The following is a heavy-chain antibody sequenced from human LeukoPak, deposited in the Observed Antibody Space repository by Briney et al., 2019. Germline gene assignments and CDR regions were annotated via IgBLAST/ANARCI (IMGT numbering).Heavy chain of an antibody. CDR2: ISTTGDNT. V-gene: IGHV3-23*01. Sequence: GGSLRLSCAASGFTFSTYAMSWVRQAPGKGLEWVSAISTTGDNTYYADSVKGRFTISRDNSKNTQFLQMNSLRAEDTAVYYCLGYCSGGSCYSGAHWGQGTLVTVSS. CDR3: LGYCSGGSCYSGAH. D-gene: IGHD2-15*01. J-gene: IGHJ4*02. CDR1: GFTFSTYA.